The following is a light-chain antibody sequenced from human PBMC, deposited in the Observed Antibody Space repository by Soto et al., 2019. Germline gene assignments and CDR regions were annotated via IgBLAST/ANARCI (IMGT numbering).Light chain of an antibody. J-gene: IGKJ1*01. CDR3: QQYGNWPRT. CDR1: QSVSSN. CDR2: GAS. V-gene: IGKV3-15*01. Sequence: EIVMTQSPATLSVSPGERATLSCRASQSVSSNLAWYEQKPGLAPRLLIYGASTRATGVPARFSGSGSGTEFTLTISSLQSEDFAVYYCQQYGNWPRTFGQGTKVEIK.